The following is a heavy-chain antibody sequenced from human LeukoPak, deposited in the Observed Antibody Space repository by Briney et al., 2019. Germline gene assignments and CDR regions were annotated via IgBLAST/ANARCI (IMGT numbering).Heavy chain of an antibody. D-gene: IGHD7-27*01. Sequence: ASVKVSCKATGYTFTSHGLSWARQAPGQGLEWMGWISIYSGNTNYAQKFQDRISMTTDTSTNTAYMELRSLKSDDTAVYYCARDPGGTWGFDYWGQGALVTVSS. V-gene: IGHV1-18*01. CDR2: ISIYSGNT. J-gene: IGHJ4*02. CDR1: GYTFTSHG. CDR3: ARDPGGTWGFDY.